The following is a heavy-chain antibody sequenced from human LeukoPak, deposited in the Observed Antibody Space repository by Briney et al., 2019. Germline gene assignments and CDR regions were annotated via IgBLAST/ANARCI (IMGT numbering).Heavy chain of an antibody. CDR2: ISYDGRNK. CDR1: GFTFSSYG. CDR3: VCGYSGLDV. V-gene: IGHV3-30*03. J-gene: IGHJ6*02. Sequence: GRSLRLSCAASGFTFSSYGMHWVRQAPGKGLEWVAFISYDGRNKYYVDSVKGRFTISRDNSNNTLYLQMNSLRAEDTAVYYCVCGYSGLDVWGQGTTVTVSS. D-gene: IGHD5-12*01.